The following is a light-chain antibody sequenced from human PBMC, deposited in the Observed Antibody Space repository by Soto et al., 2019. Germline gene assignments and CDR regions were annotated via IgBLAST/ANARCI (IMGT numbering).Light chain of an antibody. J-gene: IGKJ1*01. CDR2: DAS. CDR3: QQRSNWPRT. CDR1: QSVSSY. Sequence: EIVLTQSPATLSLSPGERATLSCRASQSVSSYLAWYQQKPGQAPRLLIYDASNRATGIPARFSGSGSGTDFPLTLSSLEPEDFAVYYCQQRSNWPRTFGQGTKVEV. V-gene: IGKV3-11*01.